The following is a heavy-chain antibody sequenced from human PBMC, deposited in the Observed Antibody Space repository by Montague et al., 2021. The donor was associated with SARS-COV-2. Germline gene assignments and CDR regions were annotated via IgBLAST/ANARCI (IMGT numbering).Heavy chain of an antibody. CDR1: GGSTKTMRYY. D-gene: IGHD2-8*02. J-gene: IGHJ4*02. Sequence: SETLSLTCSVSGGSTKTMRYYWAWIRQSPGKGLEWIASVYYTGHTYYTPSLAARTAISLDTSKNQLSLKLSSVTAADTAVYYCARIGGWAGGYWGQGTLVTVSS. CDR3: ARIGGWAGGY. V-gene: IGHV4-39*07. CDR2: VYYTGHT.